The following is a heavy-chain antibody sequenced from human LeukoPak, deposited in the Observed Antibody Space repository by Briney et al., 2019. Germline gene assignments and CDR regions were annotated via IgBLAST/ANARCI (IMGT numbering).Heavy chain of an antibody. CDR2: IYYSGST. D-gene: IGHD3-22*01. J-gene: IGHJ4*02. V-gene: IGHV4-59*01. CDR3: ARANPYDSSGSLDY. CDR1: GGSISSYY. Sequence: PSETLSLTCTVSGGSISSYYWSWIRQPPGKGLEWIGDIYYSGSTNYNPSLKSRVTISVDTSKNQFSLKLSSVTAADTAVYYCARANPYDSSGSLDYWGQGTLVTVSS.